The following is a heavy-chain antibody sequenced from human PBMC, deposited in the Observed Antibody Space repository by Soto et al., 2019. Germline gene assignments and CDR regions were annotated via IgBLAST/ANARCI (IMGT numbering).Heavy chain of an antibody. CDR2: ISSNGGST. J-gene: IGHJ4*02. D-gene: IGHD3-10*01. CDR1: GFTFSSYA. Sequence: GGSLRLSCSASGFTFSSYAMHWVRQAPGKGLEYVSAISSNGGSTYYADSVKGRFTISRDNSRNTLYLQMSSLRAEDTAVYYCVRVSYYYGSGSYPFFDYWGQGTLVTVSS. V-gene: IGHV3-64D*06. CDR3: VRVSYYYGSGSYPFFDY.